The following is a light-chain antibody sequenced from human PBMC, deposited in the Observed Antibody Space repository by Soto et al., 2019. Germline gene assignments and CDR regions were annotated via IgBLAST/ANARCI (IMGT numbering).Light chain of an antibody. CDR1: SVGNSHY. V-gene: IGLV2-14*01. Sequence: QSALTQPASVSGSPGQSITISCTATSVGNSHYVTWYQQHPGKAPKLIIYEVTYRPSGVSDRFSGSKSGDTASLTISGLQAEDEADYYCSSYTTTGALDFGGGTKLTVL. J-gene: IGLJ2*01. CDR3: SSYTTTGALD. CDR2: EVT.